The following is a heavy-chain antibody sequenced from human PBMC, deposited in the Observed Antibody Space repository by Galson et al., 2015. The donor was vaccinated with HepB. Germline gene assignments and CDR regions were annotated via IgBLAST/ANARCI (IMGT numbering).Heavy chain of an antibody. CDR3: ATLQGGKARIAVTHYYMDV. Sequence: ETLSLTCAVYGGSFSGYYWSWIRQPPGKGLEWIGEINHSGSTNYNPSLKSRVTISVDTSKNQFSLKLSSVTAADTAVYYCATLQGGKARIAVTHYYMDVWGKGTTVTVSS. V-gene: IGHV4-34*01. J-gene: IGHJ6*03. CDR1: GGSFSGYY. D-gene: IGHD6-19*01. CDR2: INHSGST.